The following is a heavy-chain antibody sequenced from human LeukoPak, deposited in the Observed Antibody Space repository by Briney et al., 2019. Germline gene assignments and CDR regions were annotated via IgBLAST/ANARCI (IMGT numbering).Heavy chain of an antibody. CDR3: ARDLQFYDYVWGSYRQTDY. CDR1: GFTFSTYG. CDR2: ISDSGGST. V-gene: IGHV3-23*01. D-gene: IGHD3-16*02. J-gene: IGHJ4*02. Sequence: GGSLRLSCAASGFTFSTYGMSWVRRAPGKGLEWVSSISDSGGSTYYAASVKGRFTISRDNSKNTLYLQMNSLRDEDTAVYYCARDLQFYDYVWGSYRQTDYWGQGTLVTVSS.